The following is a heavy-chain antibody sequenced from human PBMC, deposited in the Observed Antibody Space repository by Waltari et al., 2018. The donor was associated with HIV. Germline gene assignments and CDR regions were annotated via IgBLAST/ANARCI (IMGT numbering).Heavy chain of an antibody. J-gene: IGHJ4*02. CDR3: ARDSPAFSRGTEELDY. CDR2: IWHDANNQ. D-gene: IGHD2-2*01. CDR1: GFTFSSYA. V-gene: IGHV3-33*01. Sequence: QVQLVESGGGVVKPGKSLRLSCAASGFTFSSYAILWVRQAPGKGLEWVAVIWHDANNQYYADSVQGRFTISRDNSKNTLYLQMNSLRAEDTALYYCARDSPAFSRGTEELDYWGQGTLVTVSS.